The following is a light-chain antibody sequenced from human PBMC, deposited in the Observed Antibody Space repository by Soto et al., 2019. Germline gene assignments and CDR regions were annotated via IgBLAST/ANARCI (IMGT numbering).Light chain of an antibody. CDR3: RSYAGSGTV. CDR2: EVN. CDR1: SSDVGGYNY. Sequence: SALTQPPSASGSPGQSVAISCTGTSSDVGGYNYVSWYQQHPGKAPKLMIYEVNKRPSGVPDRFSGSKSGNKSSLPVSGLQAEDEADYYCRSYAGSGTVFGAGTKSPS. V-gene: IGLV2-8*01. J-gene: IGLJ1*01.